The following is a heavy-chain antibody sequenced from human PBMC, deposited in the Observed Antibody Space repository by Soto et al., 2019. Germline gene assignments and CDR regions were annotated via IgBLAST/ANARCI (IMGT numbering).Heavy chain of an antibody. J-gene: IGHJ5*02. V-gene: IGHV3-73*02. D-gene: IGHD2-2*01. CDR2: IRSDSASSAI. Sequence: EAQLVQSGGGLVQPGGSLQLSCAASGFTFGGSPVHWVRQAAGKGLEWVGRIRSDSASSAIAYAASVRGRFTLSRDDSKNTAYLQVNSLEVEDTALYYCVLEGRRRTGCYSLDLWGQGTLVTVSS. CDR3: VLEGRRRTGCYSLDL. CDR1: GFTFGGSP.